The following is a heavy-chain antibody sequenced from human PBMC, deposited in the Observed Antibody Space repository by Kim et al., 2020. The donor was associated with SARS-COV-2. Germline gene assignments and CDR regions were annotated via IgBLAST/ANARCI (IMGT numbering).Heavy chain of an antibody. CDR2: IYYSGST. V-gene: IGHV4-59*13. D-gene: IGHD3-10*01. CDR1: GGSISSYY. CDR3: ARNTWRSDWSGDAGDFDY. Sequence: SETLSLTCTVSGGSISSYYWSWIRQPPGKGLEWIGYIYYSGSTNYNSSLKSRVTISVDTSKNQFSLKLSSVTAADTAVYYCARNTWRSDWSGDAGDFDYWGQGTLVTVSS. J-gene: IGHJ4*02.